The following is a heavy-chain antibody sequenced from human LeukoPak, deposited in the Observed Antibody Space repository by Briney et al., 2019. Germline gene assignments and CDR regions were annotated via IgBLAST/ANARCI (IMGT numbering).Heavy chain of an antibody. D-gene: IGHD6-13*01. CDR2: IWYDGSNK. Sequence: GGSLRLSCAASGFTFSSYGMHWVRQAPGKGLEWVAVIWYDGSNKYYADSVKGRFTISRDNSKNTLYLQMNSLRAEDTAVYYCARDEDSSWYVDYYYGMDVWGQGTTVTVSS. CDR1: GFTFSSYG. CDR3: ARDEDSSWYVDYYYGMDV. J-gene: IGHJ6*02. V-gene: IGHV3-33*01.